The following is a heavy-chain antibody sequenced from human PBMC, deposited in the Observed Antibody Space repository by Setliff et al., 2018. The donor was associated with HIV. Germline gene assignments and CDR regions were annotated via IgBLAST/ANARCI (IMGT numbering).Heavy chain of an antibody. D-gene: IGHD6-6*01. CDR1: GGSISSEGYY. CDR3: VRAEYSSSSDWFAP. J-gene: IGHJ5*02. CDR2: IYYSGNT. Sequence: SETLSLTCTVSGGSISSEGYYWSWIRQHPGKGLEWIGYIYYSGNTYYSPSLKSRLTISVDTSKNQFSLKLRSVTTADTAVYYCVRAEYSSSSDWFAPWGQGALVTV. V-gene: IGHV4-31*03.